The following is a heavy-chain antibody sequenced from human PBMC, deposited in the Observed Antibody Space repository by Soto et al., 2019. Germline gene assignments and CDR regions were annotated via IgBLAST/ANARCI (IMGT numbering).Heavy chain of an antibody. Sequence: SETLSRTCTVSGGSISSYYWSCIRQPPGKGLEWIVYIYYSGSTNYNPSLKSRVTISVDTSKNQFSLKLSSVTAADTAVYYCARDAGCLFSSAPREDHFAYWGQGTLVTVSS. CDR2: IYYSGST. V-gene: IGHV4-59*01. D-gene: IGHD6-6*01. CDR3: ARDAGCLFSSAPREDHFAY. CDR1: GGSISSYY. J-gene: IGHJ4*02.